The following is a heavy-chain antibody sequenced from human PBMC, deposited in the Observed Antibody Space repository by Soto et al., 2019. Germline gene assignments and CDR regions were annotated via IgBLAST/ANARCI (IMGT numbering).Heavy chain of an antibody. V-gene: IGHV3-23*01. CDR1: GFTFSNHA. CDR2: ISGGAGST. D-gene: IGHD3-10*01. J-gene: IGHJ4*02. Sequence: EVRLLESGGSLVERGGSLTLSCAASGFTFSNHAMSWVRQAPGQGLEWASTISGGAGSTYYADSEKGRFTISRDNSRNTLELQMNSLRVEETAVYYCAKADAFRAVCQGGVGDWGQGTLVTVSS. CDR3: AKADAFRAVCQGGVGD.